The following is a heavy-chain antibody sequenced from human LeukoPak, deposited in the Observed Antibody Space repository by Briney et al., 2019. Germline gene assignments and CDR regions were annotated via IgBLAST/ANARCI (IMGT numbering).Heavy chain of an antibody. CDR3: ASRGDGYNYYDY. CDR2: IYTSGST. Sequence: PSQTLSLTCTVSGGSISSYYWSWIRQPAGKGLEWIGRIYTSGSTNYNPSLKSRVTISVDTSKNQFSLKLSSVTAADTAVYYCASRGDGYNYYDYWGQGTLVTVSS. D-gene: IGHD5-24*01. J-gene: IGHJ4*02. V-gene: IGHV4-4*07. CDR1: GGSISSYY.